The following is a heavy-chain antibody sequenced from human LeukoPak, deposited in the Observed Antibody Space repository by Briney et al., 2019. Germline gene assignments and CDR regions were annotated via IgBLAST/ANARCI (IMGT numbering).Heavy chain of an antibody. J-gene: IGHJ3*01. V-gene: IGHV3-23*01. CDR3: VRDPNGDYVGAFDF. CDR1: GFTFSNYA. CDR2: IRGIRGSNAVT. Sequence: GGSLRLSCVASGFTFSNYAMTWVRLAPGRGLEWVSSIRGIRGSNAVTGYADSVRGRFANSRDNSENTLYLQMNNLRAEDTAVYYCVRDPNGDYVGAFDFRGRGTLVTVSS. D-gene: IGHD4-17*01.